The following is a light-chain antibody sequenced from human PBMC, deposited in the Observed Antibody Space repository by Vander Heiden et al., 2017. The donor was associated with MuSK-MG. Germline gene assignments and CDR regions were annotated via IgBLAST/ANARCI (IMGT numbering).Light chain of an antibody. Sequence: DIQMTQSPSSLSASVGDRVTITCRASQSISAYLNWYQQKPGKAPKLLIYAAYSLQSGVPSRFSGSGSGTDFTLTISSRQPEDFATYYCQQSDSTPSWTFGQGTKVEI. CDR1: QSISAY. V-gene: IGKV1-39*01. CDR2: AAY. CDR3: QQSDSTPSWT. J-gene: IGKJ1*01.